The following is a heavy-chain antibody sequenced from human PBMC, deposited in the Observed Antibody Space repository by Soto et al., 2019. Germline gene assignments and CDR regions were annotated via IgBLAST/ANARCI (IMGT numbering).Heavy chain of an antibody. V-gene: IGHV1-18*04. CDR2: ISAYNGNT. D-gene: IGHD6-13*01. CDR3: ARYQALYSSSWSYYYYYGMDV. CDR1: GYTFTSYG. Sequence: QVQLVQSGAEVKKPGASVKVSCKASGYTFTSYGISWVRQAPGQWREWMGWISAYNGNTIYAQKLQGRVTMTTDTSTSRAYMELRSLRSDDTAVYYLARYQALYSSSWSYYYYYGMDVGGQGTTVTVSS. J-gene: IGHJ6*02.